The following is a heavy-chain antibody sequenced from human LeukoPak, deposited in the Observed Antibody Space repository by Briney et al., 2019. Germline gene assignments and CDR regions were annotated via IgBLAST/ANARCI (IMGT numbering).Heavy chain of an antibody. J-gene: IGHJ6*02. CDR2: MFYNGNT. CDR3: ARLTREDGVDV. CDR1: GGSINGYY. Sequence: PETLSLTCNVSGGSINGYYWTWIRQPPGKGLEWIGYMFYNGNTNYSPSLKSRVTISLDTSKSQISMRLTSVTAADTGVYHCARLTREDGVDVWGQGTTVTVSS. V-gene: IGHV4-59*01.